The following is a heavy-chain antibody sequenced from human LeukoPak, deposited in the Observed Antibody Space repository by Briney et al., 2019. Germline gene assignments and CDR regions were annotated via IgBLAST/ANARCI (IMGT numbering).Heavy chain of an antibody. J-gene: IGHJ4*02. V-gene: IGHV1-2*02. D-gene: IGHD3-10*01. CDR1: GYTFTGYY. Sequence: ASVKVSCKASGYTFTGYYIHWVRQAPGQGLEWMAWISPNNGGTNYAQKFQGRVTMTTDTSISTAYMELSRLRSDDTAMYYCARGYYYGRYLDYWGQGTLVTVSS. CDR3: ARGYYYGRYLDY. CDR2: ISPNNGGT.